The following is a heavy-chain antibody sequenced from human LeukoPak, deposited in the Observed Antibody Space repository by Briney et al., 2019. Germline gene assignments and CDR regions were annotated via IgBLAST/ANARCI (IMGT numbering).Heavy chain of an antibody. Sequence: VASVKVSCKASGGTFSSYAISWVRQAPGQGLEWMGRINPNSGGTNYAQKFQGRVTMTRDTSISTAYMELSRLRSDDTAVYYCARAGGMVGATIEYFQHWGQGTLVTVSS. D-gene: IGHD1-26*01. CDR3: ARAGGMVGATIEYFQH. V-gene: IGHV1-2*06. CDR1: GGTFSSYA. CDR2: INPNSGGT. J-gene: IGHJ1*01.